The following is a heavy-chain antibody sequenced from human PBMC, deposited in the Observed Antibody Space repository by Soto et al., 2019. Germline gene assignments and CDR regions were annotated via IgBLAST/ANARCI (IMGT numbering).Heavy chain of an antibody. J-gene: IGHJ4*02. CDR1: GGSISSYY. Sequence: SETLSLTYTVSGGSISSYYWSWIRQPPGKGLEWIGYIYYSGSTNYNPSLKSRVTISVDTSKNQFSLKLSSVTAADTAVYYCGRDWGNWDFDYWGQGTLVTVSS. CDR2: IYYSGST. D-gene: IGHD1-1*01. V-gene: IGHV4-59*12. CDR3: GRDWGNWDFDY.